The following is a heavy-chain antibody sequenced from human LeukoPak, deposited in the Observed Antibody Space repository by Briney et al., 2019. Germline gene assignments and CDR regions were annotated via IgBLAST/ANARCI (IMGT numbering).Heavy chain of an antibody. CDR3: ARSASGYDA. CDR1: GFPFSSYW. J-gene: IGHJ5*02. Sequence: GGSLRLSCAASGFPFSSYWMHWVRQAPGKGLVWVSRIDDDGAGTTYADSVKGRFTISRDNAKNTLYPQMNSLRVEDTAVYYCARSASGYDAWGQGTLVTVSS. V-gene: IGHV3-74*01. CDR2: IDDDGAGT. D-gene: IGHD5-12*01.